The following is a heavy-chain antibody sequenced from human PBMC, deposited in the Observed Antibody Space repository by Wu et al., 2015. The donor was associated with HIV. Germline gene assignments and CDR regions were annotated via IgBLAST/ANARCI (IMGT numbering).Heavy chain of an antibody. V-gene: IGHV1-69*13. D-gene: IGHD3-10*01. Sequence: QVHLVQSGAEVKKPGSSVRVSCRASGDRFGTYAMNWVRQAPGQGLEWMGRLIPLSGVLNSAPKFQGRLSLTADVSTSTAYMELTSLTSEDTAVYYCARPYGSDNYYNLGFDYWGQGSLITVSS. CDR1: GDRFGTYA. J-gene: IGHJ4*02. CDR2: LIPLSGVL. CDR3: ARPYGSDNYYNLGFDY.